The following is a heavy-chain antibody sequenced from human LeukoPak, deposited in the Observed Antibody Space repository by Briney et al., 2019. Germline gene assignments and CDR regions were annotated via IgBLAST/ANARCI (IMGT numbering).Heavy chain of an antibody. V-gene: IGHV1-2*02. Sequence: ASVKVSCKASGYTFTGYYMHWVRQAPGQGLEWMGWINPNSGGTNYAQKFQGRVTMTRDMSTSTVYMELSSLISEDTAVYYCARGDGEGATIYAFDIWGQGTMVTVSS. CDR1: GYTFTGYY. D-gene: IGHD1-26*01. J-gene: IGHJ3*02. CDR2: INPNSGGT. CDR3: ARGDGEGATIYAFDI.